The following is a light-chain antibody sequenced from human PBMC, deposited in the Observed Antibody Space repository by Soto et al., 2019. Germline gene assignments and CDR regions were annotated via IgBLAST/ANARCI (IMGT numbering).Light chain of an antibody. CDR3: QQYHNWPPAWT. Sequence: EIVMTQSPAPLSVSPGESATLSCRASESISRNLAWYQQKPGQAPRLLVYGASTRASGVAARFSGSGSGTEFTLTISSLQSEDFAIYHCQQYHNWPPAWTFGQGAKVEIK. J-gene: IGKJ1*01. CDR2: GAS. V-gene: IGKV3-15*01. CDR1: ESISRN.